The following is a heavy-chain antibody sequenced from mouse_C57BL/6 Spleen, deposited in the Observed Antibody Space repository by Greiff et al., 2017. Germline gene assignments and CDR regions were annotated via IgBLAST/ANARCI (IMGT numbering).Heavy chain of an antibody. J-gene: IGHJ3*01. CDR2: ISDGGSYT. Sequence: EVHLVESGGGLVKPGGSLKLSCAASGFTFSSYAMSWVRQTPEKRLEWVATISDGGSYTYYPDNVKGRFTISRDNAKNNLYLQMSHLKSEDTAMYYCARAPSPLPSGFAYWGQGTLVTVSA. V-gene: IGHV5-4*01. CDR1: GFTFSSYA. D-gene: IGHD6-1*01. CDR3: ARAPSPLPSGFAY.